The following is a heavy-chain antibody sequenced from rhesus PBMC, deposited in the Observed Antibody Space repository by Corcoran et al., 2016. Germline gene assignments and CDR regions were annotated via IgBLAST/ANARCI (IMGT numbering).Heavy chain of an antibody. CDR2: IGGSSGST. CDR3: ARRSSYWYFDL. D-gene: IGHD4-29*01. J-gene: IGHJ2*01. V-gene: IGHV4-127*01. CDR1: GYSITSGYG. Sequence: QLQLQASGPGLVTPSETLSLTCAVSGYSITSGYGLSWLRPPPGTGLEWIGLIGGSSGSTNYNPSRKSRVTISKDTSKNQFSLKLSSGTAADTAVYYCARRSSYWYFDLWGPGTPITISS.